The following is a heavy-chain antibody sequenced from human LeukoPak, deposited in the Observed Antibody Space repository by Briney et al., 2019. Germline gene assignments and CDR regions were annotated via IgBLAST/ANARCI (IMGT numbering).Heavy chain of an antibody. D-gene: IGHD3-3*01. V-gene: IGHV1-46*04. J-gene: IGHJ6*02. CDR1: GYTFTRYY. CDR2: INPSGGST. CDR3: ASDLDFAVVMKPAGMDL. Sequence: GASGNVSCKASGYTFTRYYMHWVRQAPGQGREWMGIINPSGGSTSYAQALQGRVTMTSDTSTSTVYMALTGLRSEDTAVSYCASDLDFAVVMKPAGMDLWGQGTPVTVSS.